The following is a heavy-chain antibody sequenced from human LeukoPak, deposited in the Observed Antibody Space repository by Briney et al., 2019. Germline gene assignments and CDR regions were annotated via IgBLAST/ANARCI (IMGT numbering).Heavy chain of an antibody. CDR1: GYSLTELS. CDR2: FDPEDGET. CDR3: ATAYGAYGDYDY. J-gene: IGHJ4*02. D-gene: IGHD4-17*01. V-gene: IGHV1-24*01. Sequence: GASVKVSCKVSGYSLTELSMHWVRQAPGKGLEWMGGFDPEDGETIYAQKFQGRVTMTEDTSIDTAYMELSSLRSEDTAVYYRATAYGAYGDYDYWGQGTLVTVSS.